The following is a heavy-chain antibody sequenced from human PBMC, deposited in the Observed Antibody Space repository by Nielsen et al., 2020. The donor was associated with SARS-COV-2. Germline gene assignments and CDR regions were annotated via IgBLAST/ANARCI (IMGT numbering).Heavy chain of an antibody. V-gene: IGHV4-34*01. D-gene: IGHD2-15*01. J-gene: IGHJ6*02. CDR3: ARGLRPRSGGSRRTPRSGSCYYGMDV. CDR2: INHSGST. Sequence: WLRQPPGKRLEWIGEINHSGSTNHNPSLKSRVTISVDTSKNQFSLKLSSVTAADTAVYYCARGLRPRSGGSRRTPRSGSCYYGMDVWGQGTTVTVSS.